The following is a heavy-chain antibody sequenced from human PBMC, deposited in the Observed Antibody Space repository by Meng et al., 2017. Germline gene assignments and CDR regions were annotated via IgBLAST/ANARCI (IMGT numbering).Heavy chain of an antibody. V-gene: IGHV1-69*01. CDR3: ASNDGTGDRTGGDY. J-gene: IGHJ4*02. Sequence: VQRGQAGAEGEKPGSSVKVPCKSSGGTFSSYAISWERQAPGQGLEWMGGIIPIFGTANYAQKFQGRVTITADESTSTAYMELSSLRSEDTAVYYCASNDGTGDRTGGDYWGQGTLVTVSS. CDR2: IIPIFGTA. CDR1: GGTFSSYA. D-gene: IGHD7-27*01.